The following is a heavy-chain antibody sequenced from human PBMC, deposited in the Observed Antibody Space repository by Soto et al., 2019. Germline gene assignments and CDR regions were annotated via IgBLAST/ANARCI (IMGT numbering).Heavy chain of an antibody. J-gene: IGHJ4*02. Sequence: EVQLLESGGALVQPGGSLRLSCAASGFTFSSYAMSWVRQAPGKGLEWVSAISGSGGSTYYADSVKGRFTISRDNSKNTLYLQMNSLRAEDTAVDYCARLIVVVVAAKGGFDYWGQGTLVTVSS. D-gene: IGHD2-15*01. CDR2: ISGSGGST. V-gene: IGHV3-23*01. CDR3: ARLIVVVVAAKGGFDY. CDR1: GFTFSSYA.